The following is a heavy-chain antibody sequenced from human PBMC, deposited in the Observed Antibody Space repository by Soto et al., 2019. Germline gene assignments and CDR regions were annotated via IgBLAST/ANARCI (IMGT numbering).Heavy chain of an antibody. CDR2: IYHSGST. D-gene: IGHD3-22*01. V-gene: IGHV4-4*02. CDR1: GGSISSSNW. J-gene: IGHJ4*02. CDR3: ARVPLAYDSSGYYLGGFDY. Sequence: QVQLQESGPGLVKPSGTLSLTCAVSGGSISSSNWWSWVRQPPGKGLEWIGEIYHSGSTNYNPSLKSRVTISVDKSKNQFSLKLSSVTAADTAVYYCARVPLAYDSSGYYLGGFDYWGQGTLVTVSS.